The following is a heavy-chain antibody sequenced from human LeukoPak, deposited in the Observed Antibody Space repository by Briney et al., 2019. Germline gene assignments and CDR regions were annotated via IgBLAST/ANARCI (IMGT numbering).Heavy chain of an antibody. Sequence: SETLSLTCTVSGGSISSGGYYWSWIRQPPGKGLEWIGEINHSGSTNYNPSLKSRVTISVDTSKNQFSLKLSSVTAADTAVYYCARGGHSGWYPSIDYWGQGTLVTVSS. V-gene: IGHV4-39*07. CDR1: GGSISSGGYY. D-gene: IGHD6-19*01. CDR2: INHSGST. CDR3: ARGGHSGWYPSIDY. J-gene: IGHJ4*02.